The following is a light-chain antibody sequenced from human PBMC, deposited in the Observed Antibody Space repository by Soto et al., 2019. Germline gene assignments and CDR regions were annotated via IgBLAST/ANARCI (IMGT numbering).Light chain of an antibody. CDR2: DTS. CDR1: TGAVTSGHY. J-gene: IGLJ3*02. V-gene: IGLV7-46*01. Sequence: QAVVTQEPSLTVSPGGTVTITCGSSTGAVTSGHYPYWFQQKPGQAPRTLIYDTSNKYSWTPARFSGSLLGGKASLTLSGAHHEDEAEYYCLLSYSGARVFGGGTKLTVL. CDR3: LLSYSGARV.